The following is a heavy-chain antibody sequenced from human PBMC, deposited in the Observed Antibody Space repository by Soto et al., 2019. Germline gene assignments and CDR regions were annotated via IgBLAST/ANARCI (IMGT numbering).Heavy chain of an antibody. CDR1: GGSFSGYY. J-gene: IGHJ6*03. Sequence: SETLSLTCAVYGGSFSGYYWSWIRQPPGKGLEWIGEINHSGSTNYNPSLKSRVTISVDTSKNQFSLKLSSVTAADTAVYYCARGYTTTVYYMDVWGKGTTVTVSS. CDR3: ARGYTTTVYYMDV. V-gene: IGHV4-34*01. CDR2: INHSGST. D-gene: IGHD4-17*01.